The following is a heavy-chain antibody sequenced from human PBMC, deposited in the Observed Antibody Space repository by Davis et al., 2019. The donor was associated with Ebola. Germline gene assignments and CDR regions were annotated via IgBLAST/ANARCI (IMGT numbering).Heavy chain of an antibody. CDR1: GSTFSSYW. V-gene: IGHV3-74*01. CDR3: ARVPYGNYWRYFDY. Sequence: PGGSLRLSCAASGSTFSSYWMHWVRQAPGKGLVWVPRINMYGSSTTYPDSVKCRFTVSRDNAKNTLYLQMHSLRAEDTAVYYCARVPYGNYWRYFDYWGQGTLVTVSS. J-gene: IGHJ4*02. D-gene: IGHD1-26*01. CDR2: INMYGSST.